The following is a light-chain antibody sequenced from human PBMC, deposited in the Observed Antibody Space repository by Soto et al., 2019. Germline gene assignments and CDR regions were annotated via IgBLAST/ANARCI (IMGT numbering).Light chain of an antibody. CDR2: DAS. CDR1: QDIRYY. Sequence: IQMTQSPSSLSAPLVDIFTSTFHASQDIRYYLNWYQQKTGQAPKLLIYDASQLETGVPSRFSGSGSGTDFTFTINSLQPEDIGTYYCQHYNSFQITFGQGTRLEIK. J-gene: IGKJ5*01. V-gene: IGKV1-33*01. CDR3: QHYNSFQIT.